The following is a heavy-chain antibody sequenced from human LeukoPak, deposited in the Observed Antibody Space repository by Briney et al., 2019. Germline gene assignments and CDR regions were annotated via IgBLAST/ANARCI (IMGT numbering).Heavy chain of an antibody. Sequence: GGSLRLSCAASGFTFSSYGMRWVRQAPGKGLEWVAVISYDGSNKYYADSVKGRCTISRDQAKNSLYLQVNSLRAEDTAVYYCEKDQHWIQLHYCDYWGQGTLVTVSS. J-gene: IGHJ4*02. CDR1: GFTFSSYG. CDR3: EKDQHWIQLHYCDY. D-gene: IGHD5-18*01. V-gene: IGHV3-30*18. CDR2: ISYDGSNK.